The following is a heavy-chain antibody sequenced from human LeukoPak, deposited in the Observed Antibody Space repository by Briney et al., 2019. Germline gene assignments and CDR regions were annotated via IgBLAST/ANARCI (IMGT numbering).Heavy chain of an antibody. CDR1: GFTVSSNY. CDR2: IYSGGST. Sequence: GGSLRLSCAASGFTVSSNYMSWVRQAPGKGLEWVSVIYSGGSTYYADSVKGRFTISRHNSKNTLYLQMNSLRAEDTAVYYCAISMAAAGRNDYYYGMDVWGQGTTVTVSS. CDR3: AISMAAAGRNDYYYGMDV. J-gene: IGHJ6*02. D-gene: IGHD6-13*01. V-gene: IGHV3-53*04.